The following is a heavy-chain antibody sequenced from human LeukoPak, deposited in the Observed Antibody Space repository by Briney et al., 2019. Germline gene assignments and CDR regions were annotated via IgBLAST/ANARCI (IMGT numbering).Heavy chain of an antibody. CDR3: ALRPFSGWVGFDY. D-gene: IGHD6-25*01. V-gene: IGHV4-59*04. CDR1: GGSISPYY. J-gene: IGHJ4*02. CDR2: IYYSGNT. Sequence: SETLSLTCTVSGGSISPYYWSWIRQPPGKGLEWIGYIYYSGNTYYSPSLKSRVTISIDTSTNQFSLKLTSVTAADTAVYYCALRPFSGWVGFDYWGQGTLVTVSS.